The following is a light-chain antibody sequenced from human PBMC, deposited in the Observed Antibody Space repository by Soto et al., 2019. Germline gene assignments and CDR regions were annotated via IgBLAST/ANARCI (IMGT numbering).Light chain of an antibody. Sequence: DIQMTKSPSSLSASVGDRVTITCRASQSISSYLNWYQQKPGKAPNLLIYAASSLQSGVPLRLSGSGSGTNFTLTISSLQPEDFATYSCQQSYSTSRTFDKGTRVEIK. J-gene: IGKJ1*01. CDR3: QQSYSTSRT. V-gene: IGKV1-39*01. CDR1: QSISSY. CDR2: AAS.